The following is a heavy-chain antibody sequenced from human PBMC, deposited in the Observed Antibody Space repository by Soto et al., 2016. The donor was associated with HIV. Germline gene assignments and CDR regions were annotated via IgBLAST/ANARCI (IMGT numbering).Heavy chain of an antibody. Sequence: EVQLVETGGGLIQPGGSLRLSCAASGFTVSSNYMSWVRQAPGKGLEWVSVIYSGGSTYYADSVKGRFTISRDNSKNTLYLQMNSLRAEDTAVYYCARDVEERYFDWLLTTTVRYYYMDVWGKGTTVTVSS. CDR1: GFTVSSNY. D-gene: IGHD3-9*01. J-gene: IGHJ6*03. V-gene: IGHV3-53*02. CDR2: IYSGGST. CDR3: ARDVEERYFDWLLTTTVRYYYMDV.